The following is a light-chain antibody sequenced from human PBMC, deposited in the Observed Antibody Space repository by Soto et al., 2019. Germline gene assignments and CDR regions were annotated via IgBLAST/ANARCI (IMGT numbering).Light chain of an antibody. J-gene: IGKJ4*01. CDR2: AAS. CDR1: QGISRW. Sequence: DIQMTQSPSSVSASVGDRVTITCRASQGISRWLGWYQQKPGKAPKLLIYAASTLESGVPSRFSGSGSGTEFTLTITSLQPEDVATYFCQQANSFPLTFGGGTKVEIQ. CDR3: QQANSFPLT. V-gene: IGKV1D-12*01.